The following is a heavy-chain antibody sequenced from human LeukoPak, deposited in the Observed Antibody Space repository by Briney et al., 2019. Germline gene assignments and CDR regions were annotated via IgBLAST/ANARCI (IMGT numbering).Heavy chain of an antibody. Sequence: GGSLRLSCAASGFTFSSYSMNWVRQPPGKGLEWVAFISSSSSNIYYAASVRGRFIISRDTTKNSLYLQMPSLRADDTAVYYCTRARSSTRDHFYYYYMDVWGKGTTVTVCS. CDR1: GFTFSSYS. CDR2: ISSSSSNI. V-gene: IGHV3-21*01. J-gene: IGHJ6*03. CDR3: TRARSSTRDHFYYYYMDV. D-gene: IGHD3-10*01.